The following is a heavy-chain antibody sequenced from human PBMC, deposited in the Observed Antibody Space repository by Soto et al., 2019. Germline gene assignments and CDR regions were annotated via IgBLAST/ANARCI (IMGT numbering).Heavy chain of an antibody. CDR2: MSAYNGDT. CDR1: GYSFRSYV. D-gene: IGHD3-22*01. V-gene: IGHV1-18*04. Sequence: ASVKVSCKASGYSFRSYVISWGRKAPGHGLEWLGWMSAYNGDTHYAPKFQDRITLTTETPTDTAYMELRXLRLDDTAVYYCARHWSRYYDKSGLIWSCWGQGSPVTAAS. CDR3: ARHWSRYYDKSGLIWSC. J-gene: IGHJ4*02.